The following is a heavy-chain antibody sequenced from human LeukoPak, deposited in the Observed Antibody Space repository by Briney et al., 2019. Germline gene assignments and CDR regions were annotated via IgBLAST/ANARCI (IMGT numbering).Heavy chain of an antibody. J-gene: IGHJ6*02. D-gene: IGHD2-21*01. CDR3: ARGSYGYYYYYGMDV. V-gene: IGHV4-61*01. CDR2: IYYSGST. CDR1: GGSVSSGSYY. Sequence: PSETLSLTCTVSGGSVSSGSYYWSWIRQPPGKGLEWIGYIYYSGSTNYNPSLKSRVTISVDTSKNQFSLKLSSVTAADTAVYYCARGSYGYYYYYGMDVWGQGTTVTVSS.